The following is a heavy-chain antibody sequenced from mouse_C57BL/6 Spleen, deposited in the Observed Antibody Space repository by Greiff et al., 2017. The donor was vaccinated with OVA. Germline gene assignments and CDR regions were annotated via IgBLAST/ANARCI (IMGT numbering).Heavy chain of an antibody. D-gene: IGHD1-1*01. Sequence: EVQGVESGGGLVKPGGSLKLSCAASGFTFSSYAMSWVRQTPEKRLEWVATISDGGSYTYYPDNVKGRFTISRDNAKNNLYLQMSHLKSEDTAMYYCARVTTVVEPYWGQGTLVTVSA. J-gene: IGHJ3*01. CDR2: ISDGGSYT. V-gene: IGHV5-4*01. CDR1: GFTFSSYA. CDR3: ARVTTVVEPY.